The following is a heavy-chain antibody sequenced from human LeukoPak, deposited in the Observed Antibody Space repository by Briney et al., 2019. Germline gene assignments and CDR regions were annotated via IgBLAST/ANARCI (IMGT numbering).Heavy chain of an antibody. J-gene: IGHJ3*02. CDR3: ARGQVAFDI. Sequence: GGSLRLSCAASGLTFSLYWMTWVRQSPGKGLEWVADINPDGSQKYSVDSVKGRFTISRDNAKNSLYLQMNSLRAEDTAVYYCARGQVAFDIWGQGTMVTVSS. V-gene: IGHV3-7*01. CDR1: GLTFSLYW. CDR2: INPDGSQK.